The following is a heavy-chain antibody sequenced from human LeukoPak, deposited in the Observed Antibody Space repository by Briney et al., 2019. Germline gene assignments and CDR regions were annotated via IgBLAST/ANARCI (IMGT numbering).Heavy chain of an antibody. V-gene: IGHV3-49*04. Sequence: GGSLRLSCTASGFTFSDYPMTWVRQAPGKGLEWVGFIRSKTYGGTTEYAASVKGRFTISRDDSRSIAYLQMTSLKNEDTAMYYCSAERITIFGIFINSLSSCGQGTLVTVSS. D-gene: IGHD3-3*01. CDR1: GFTFSDYP. J-gene: IGHJ5*02. CDR3: SAERITIFGIFINSLSS. CDR2: IRSKTYGGTT.